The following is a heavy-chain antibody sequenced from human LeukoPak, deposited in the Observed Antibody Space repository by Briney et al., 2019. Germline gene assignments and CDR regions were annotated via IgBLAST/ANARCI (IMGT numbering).Heavy chain of an antibody. J-gene: IGHJ4*02. V-gene: IGHV3-11*01. CDR3: ARGVLQQQPISTEVDY. CDR1: GFTFSDYY. D-gene: IGHD6-13*01. Sequence: GGSLRLSCAASGFTFSDYYMSWIRQAPGKGLEWVSYISSSGSTIYYADSVKGRFTISRDNAKNSLYLQMNSLRAEDTAVYYCARGVLQQQPISTEVDYWGQGTLVTVSS. CDR2: ISSSGSTI.